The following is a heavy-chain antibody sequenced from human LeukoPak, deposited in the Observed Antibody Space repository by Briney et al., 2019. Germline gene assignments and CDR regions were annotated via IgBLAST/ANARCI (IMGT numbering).Heavy chain of an antibody. CDR2: ISWNSGSI. CDR3: AKGSFYYYDSSGYLGAFDI. J-gene: IGHJ3*02. V-gene: IGHV3-9*03. D-gene: IGHD3-22*01. CDR1: GFTFDDYA. Sequence: PGGSLRLSCAASGFTFDDYAMHWVRQAPGKGLEWVSGISWNSGSIGYADSVKGRFTISRDNAKNSLYLQMNSLRAEDMALYYCAKGSFYYYDSSGYLGAFDIWGQGTMVTVSS.